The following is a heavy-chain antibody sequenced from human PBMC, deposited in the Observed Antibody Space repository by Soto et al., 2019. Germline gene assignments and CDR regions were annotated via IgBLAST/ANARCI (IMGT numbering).Heavy chain of an antibody. Sequence: ASVKVSCKASGYTFTGYYMHWVRQAPGQGLEWMGWINPNSGGTNYAQKFQGWVTMTRDTSISTAYMELSRLRSDDTAVYYCARGIVVPAAMSARLDYWGQGTLVTVSS. V-gene: IGHV1-2*04. CDR2: INPNSGGT. D-gene: IGHD2-2*01. J-gene: IGHJ4*02. CDR3: ARGIVVPAAMSARLDY. CDR1: GYTFTGYY.